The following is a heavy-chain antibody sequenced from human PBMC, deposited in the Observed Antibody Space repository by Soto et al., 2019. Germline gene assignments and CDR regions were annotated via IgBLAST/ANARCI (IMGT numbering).Heavy chain of an antibody. J-gene: IGHJ4*02. CDR1: GGSVSSTSAA. Sequence: SPTLSLSGVISGGSVSSTSAAWNWIRQSPSRGLEWLGRTSYRSKWYSDYAASVEGRITVNPDTSKNHFCLQLNSVPPDDTAVYYCARGEQYCGRILDYWGQGTLLTV. CDR2: TSYRSKWYS. D-gene: IGHD1-26*01. V-gene: IGHV6-1*01. CDR3: ARGEQYCGRILDY.